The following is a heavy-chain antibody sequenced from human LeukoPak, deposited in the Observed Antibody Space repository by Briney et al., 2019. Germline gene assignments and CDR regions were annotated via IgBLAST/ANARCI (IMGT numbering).Heavy chain of an antibody. J-gene: IGHJ6*04. CDR3: AELGITMIGGV. CDR2: ISSSGTTI. D-gene: IGHD3-10*02. CDR1: GFTFSDYY. V-gene: IGHV3-11*04. Sequence: GGSLRLSCAASGFTFSDYYMNWARQAPGKGLEWVSYISSSGTTIYYADSVKGRFTISRDNAKNSLYLQMNSLRAEDTAVYYCAELGITMIGGVWGKGTTVTISS.